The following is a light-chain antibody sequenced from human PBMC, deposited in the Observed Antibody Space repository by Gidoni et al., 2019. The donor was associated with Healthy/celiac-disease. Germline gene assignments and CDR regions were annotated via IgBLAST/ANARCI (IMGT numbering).Light chain of an antibody. Sequence: DIKLTQSPSSLSASVGDRVTITCRASQGISNYLAWYQQKPGKVPKLLIYAASTLHSGVPSRFSGSGSGTDFTLTISSLQPEDVASYYCQKYNSASWTFGQGTKVEIK. CDR1: QGISNY. CDR3: QKYNSASWT. V-gene: IGKV1-27*01. CDR2: AAS. J-gene: IGKJ1*01.